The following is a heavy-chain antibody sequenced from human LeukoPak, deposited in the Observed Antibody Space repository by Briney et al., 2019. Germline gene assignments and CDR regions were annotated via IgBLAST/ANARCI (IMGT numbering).Heavy chain of an antibody. CDR1: GGTFSSYA. CDR3: AREPPFSIAAADVAPEEDYFDY. D-gene: IGHD6-13*01. CDR2: IIPIFGTA. Sequence: GASVKVSCKASGGTFSSYAISWVRQAPGQGLEWMGRIIPIFGTANYAQQFQGRVTNTTDESTSTAYMELSSLRSEDTAVYYCAREPPFSIAAADVAPEEDYFDYWGQGTLVTVSS. J-gene: IGHJ4*02. V-gene: IGHV1-69*05.